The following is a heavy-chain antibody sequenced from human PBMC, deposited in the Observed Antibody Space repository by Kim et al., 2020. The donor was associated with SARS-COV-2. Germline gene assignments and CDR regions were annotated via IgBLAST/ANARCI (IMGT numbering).Heavy chain of an antibody. J-gene: IGHJ4*02. CDR3: ARGYYDGTGYFF. CDR2: VYYDGST. Sequence: SETLSLTCIVSSASISSNDYYWAWIRQPPERGLEWIGHVYYDGSTYYNPSLKSRVIISVDRSKSQFSLRLNSVTVADTAVYYCARGYYDGTGYFFWGQGNLGTVSS. CDR1: SASISSNDYY. D-gene: IGHD3-22*01. V-gene: IGHV4-39*01.